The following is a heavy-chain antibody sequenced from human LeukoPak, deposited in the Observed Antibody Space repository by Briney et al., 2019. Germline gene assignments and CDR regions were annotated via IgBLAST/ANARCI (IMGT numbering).Heavy chain of an antibody. V-gene: IGHV3-30*04. D-gene: IGHD3-16*01. CDR1: GFTFSTYP. CDR2: ISYDGRNK. Sequence: PGRSLRLSCAASGFTFSTYPIHWVRQAPGKGVEWVAAISYDGRNKNYADSVKGRFTISRDNSKNTLYLQMNSLRAEDTAVYYCARVGGLSPNSFDIWGQGTMVTVSS. J-gene: IGHJ3*02. CDR3: ARVGGLSPNSFDI.